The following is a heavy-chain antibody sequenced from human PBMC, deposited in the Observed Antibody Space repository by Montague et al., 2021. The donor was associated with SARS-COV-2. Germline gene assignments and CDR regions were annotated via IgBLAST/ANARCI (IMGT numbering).Heavy chain of an antibody. J-gene: IGHJ3*02. CDR3: ATEGLSVFGVVIYAFHM. D-gene: IGHD3-3*01. CDR2: FDPAHGET. V-gene: IGHV1-24*01. Sequence: SVKVSCKVSGYTVTEAPMHWVRQAPGKGLEWVGSFDPAHGETVYAQKFQDRVTMTEDTSTDTAYMELSSLRFEDTAVYYCATEGLSVFGVVIYAFHMWGQGTMVTVSS. CDR1: GYTVTEAP.